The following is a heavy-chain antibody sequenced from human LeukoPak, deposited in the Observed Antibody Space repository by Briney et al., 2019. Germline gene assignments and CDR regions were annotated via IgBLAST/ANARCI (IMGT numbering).Heavy chain of an antibody. CDR3: ARTRRRYYYDSSGYYDLGY. J-gene: IGHJ4*02. D-gene: IGHD3-22*01. CDR1: GYTFTGYY. CDR2: INPNSGGT. Sequence: GASVKVSCKASGYTFTGYYMHWVRQAPGQGLEWMGRINPNSGGTNYAQKFKGRVTMTRDTAISTDYMELSRLRSDDTAVYYCARTRRRYYYDSSGYYDLGYWGQGTLVTVSS. V-gene: IGHV1-2*06.